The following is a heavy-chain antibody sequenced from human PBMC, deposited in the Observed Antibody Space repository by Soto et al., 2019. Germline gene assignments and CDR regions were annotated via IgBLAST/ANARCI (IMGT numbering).Heavy chain of an antibody. J-gene: IGHJ6*02. D-gene: IGHD6-13*01. Sequence: PSETLSLTCTVSGDSINPYYWSWIRQPPGKGLEWIAYIYHTGSTSYNPSLKSRVTISVDTSKNQFSLKLSSVTAADTAVYYCASQQLVHYYYGMDVWGQGTTVTVSS. CDR2: IYHTGST. CDR3: ASQQLVHYYYGMDV. V-gene: IGHV4-59*08. CDR1: GDSINPYY.